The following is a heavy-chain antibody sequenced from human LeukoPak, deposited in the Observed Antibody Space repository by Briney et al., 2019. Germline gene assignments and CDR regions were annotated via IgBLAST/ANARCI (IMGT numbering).Heavy chain of an antibody. Sequence: GSSVKVSCKASGGTFSSYAISWVRQAPGQGLEWMGRIIPILGIANYAQKFQGRVTITADKSTSTAYMELSSLRSEDTAVYYCARDAGYYGSGSYYRDDYWGQGTLVTVSS. V-gene: IGHV1-69*04. J-gene: IGHJ4*02. CDR3: ARDAGYYGSGSYYRDDY. D-gene: IGHD3-10*01. CDR1: GGTFSSYA. CDR2: IIPILGIA.